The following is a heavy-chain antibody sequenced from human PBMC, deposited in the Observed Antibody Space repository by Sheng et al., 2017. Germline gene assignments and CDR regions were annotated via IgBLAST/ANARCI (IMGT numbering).Heavy chain of an antibody. J-gene: IGHJ3*02. CDR3: ARGHASGNQYDAFDM. CDR2: VNQDGTEK. V-gene: IGHV3-7*01. CDR1: GFTLSSSW. D-gene: IGHD6-19*01. Sequence: EVQLVESGGGLVQPGGSLRLSCAASGFTLSSSWTSWVRQAPGKGLEWVANVNQDGTEKNYVDSVKGRFTISRDNANNTLYLQMDSLRAEDTAVYYCARGHASGNQYDAFDMWGQGTMLTVSS.